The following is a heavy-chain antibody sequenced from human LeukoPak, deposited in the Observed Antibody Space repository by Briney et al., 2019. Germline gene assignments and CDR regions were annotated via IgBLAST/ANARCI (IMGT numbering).Heavy chain of an antibody. Sequence: GGSLRLSCAASGFTFSSYGMHWVRQAPGKGLEWVAVISYDGSNKYYADSVKGRFTISRDNSKNTLYLQMNSLRAEDTAVYYCARATYYYGSGSYFDYWGQGTLVTVSS. D-gene: IGHD3-10*01. CDR3: ARATYYYGSGSYFDY. V-gene: IGHV3-30*03. CDR1: GFTFSSYG. J-gene: IGHJ4*02. CDR2: ISYDGSNK.